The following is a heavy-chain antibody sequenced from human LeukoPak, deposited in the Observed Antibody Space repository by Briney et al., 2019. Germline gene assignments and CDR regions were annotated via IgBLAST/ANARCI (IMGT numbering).Heavy chain of an antibody. J-gene: IGHJ6*03. Sequence: SETLSLTCSVSGGSIKRSNYYWGWIRQPPGKGLEWIGSVYYSGSTYYNPSLKSRVTISVDTSKNQFSLKLSSVTAADTAVYYCARGGYDFGYYYYYMDVWGKGTTVTVSS. CDR2: VYYSGST. CDR3: ARGGYDFGYYYYYMDV. V-gene: IGHV4-39*07. CDR1: GGSIKRSNYY. D-gene: IGHD5-12*01.